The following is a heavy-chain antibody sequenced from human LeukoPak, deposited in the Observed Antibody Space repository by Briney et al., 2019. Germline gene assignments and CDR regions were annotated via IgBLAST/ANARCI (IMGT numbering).Heavy chain of an antibody. Sequence: GGSLRLSCAASGFTVSSNYMSWIRQAPGKGLEWVSVIYSGGSTYYADSVKGRFTISRDNSKNTLYLQMNSLRAEDTAVYYCARDRRAPDPGDYYYYGMDVWGQGTTVTVSS. J-gene: IGHJ6*02. D-gene: IGHD1-14*01. CDR3: ARDRRAPDPGDYYYYGMDV. CDR1: GFTVSSNY. CDR2: IYSGGST. V-gene: IGHV3-53*01.